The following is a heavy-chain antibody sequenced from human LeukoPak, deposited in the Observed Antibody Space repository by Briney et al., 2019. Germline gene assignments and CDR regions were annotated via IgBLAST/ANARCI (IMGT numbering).Heavy chain of an antibody. V-gene: IGHV4-39*01. D-gene: IGHD3-9*01. CDR3: ASAYYDILGGHFDY. J-gene: IGHJ4*02. Sequence: SETLSLTCTVSGGSISSSSYYWGGIRQPPGKGLEWIGSIYYSGSTYYNPSLKSRVTISVDTSKNQFSLKLSSVTAADTAVYYCASAYYDILGGHFDYWGQGTLVTVSS. CDR1: GGSISSSSYY. CDR2: IYYSGST.